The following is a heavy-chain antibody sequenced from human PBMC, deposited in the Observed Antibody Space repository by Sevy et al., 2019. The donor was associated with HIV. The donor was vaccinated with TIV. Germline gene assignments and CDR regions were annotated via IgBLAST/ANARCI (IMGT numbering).Heavy chain of an antibody. Sequence: GGSRRLSCAASGFTFSSYWMSWVRQAPGKGLEWVANINEDGSEEKYVASVRGRITVSRDNAKNSLYLQMNSLRAEDTAVYYCARDPGPAGTKNLGAFDYWGQATLVTVSS. CDR2: INEDGSEE. V-gene: IGHV3-7*01. CDR3: ARDPGPAGTKNLGAFDY. J-gene: IGHJ4*02. D-gene: IGHD4-17*01. CDR1: GFTFSSYW.